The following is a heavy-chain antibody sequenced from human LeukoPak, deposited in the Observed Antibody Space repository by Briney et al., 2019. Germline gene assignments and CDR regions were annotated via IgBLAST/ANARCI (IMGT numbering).Heavy chain of an antibody. CDR1: GYIFTSYW. CDR2: IYPGDSDT. CDR3: ATRGIAAAGTRNWFDP. D-gene: IGHD6-13*01. Sequence: GESLKISCKGSGYIFTSYWIGWVRHMPGKGLEWMGIIYPGDSDTRYSPSFQGQVTISADKSISTAYLQWSSLKASDTAMYYCATRGIAAAGTRNWFDPWGQGTLVTVSS. J-gene: IGHJ5*02. V-gene: IGHV5-51*01.